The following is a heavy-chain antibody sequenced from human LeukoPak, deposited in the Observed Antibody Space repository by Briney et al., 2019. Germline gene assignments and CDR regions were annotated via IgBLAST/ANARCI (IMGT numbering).Heavy chain of an antibody. CDR3: AKAGWTGTYYFDY. J-gene: IGHJ4*02. CDR2: LSGSGLST. V-gene: IGHV3-23*01. D-gene: IGHD3-16*01. Sequence: PGGSLRLSCAPSGFTFNNYAMTWVRQAPGKGLEWVSALSGSGLSTYYADSVKGRFTISRDNSNNMLYLQMNSLRAEDTAVYYCAKAGWTGTYYFDYWGQGTLVTVSS. CDR1: GFTFNNYA.